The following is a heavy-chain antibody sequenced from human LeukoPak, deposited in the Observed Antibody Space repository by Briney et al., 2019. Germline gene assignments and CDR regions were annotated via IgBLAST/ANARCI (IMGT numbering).Heavy chain of an antibody. CDR1: GFTFDDYG. D-gene: IGHD3-22*01. CDR3: AGGLKNYYDSSGYYQNAFDI. CDR2: INWNGGST. V-gene: IGHV3-20*04. J-gene: IGHJ3*02. Sequence: GGSLRLSCAASGFTFDDYGMSWVRQAPGKGLEWVSGINWNGGSTGYADSVKGRFTISRDNAKNSLYLQMNSLRAEDTALYCCAGGLKNYYDSSGYYQNAFDIWGQGTMVTVSS.